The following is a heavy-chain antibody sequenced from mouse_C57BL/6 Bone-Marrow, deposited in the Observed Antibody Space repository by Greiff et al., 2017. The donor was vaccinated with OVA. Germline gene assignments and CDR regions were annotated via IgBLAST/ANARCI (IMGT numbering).Heavy chain of an antibody. CDR2: IYPGDGDT. Sequence: VQLQQSGPELVKPGASVKISCKASGYAFSSSWMNWVKQRPGKGLEWIGRIYPGDGDTNYNGKFKGKATLTADKSSSTAYMQLSSLTSEDSAVYFCARSYYSGKYAMDYWGQGTSVTVSS. J-gene: IGHJ4*01. CDR1: GYAFSSSW. V-gene: IGHV1-82*01. CDR3: ARSYYSGKYAMDY. D-gene: IGHD2-12*01.